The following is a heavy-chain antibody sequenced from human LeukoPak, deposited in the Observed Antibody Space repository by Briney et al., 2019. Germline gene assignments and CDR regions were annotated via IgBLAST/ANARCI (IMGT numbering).Heavy chain of an antibody. D-gene: IGHD5-24*01. Sequence: GGSLRLSCAASGFTFSSYEMNWVRQAPGKGLEWVSAISGSGGSTYYADSVKGRFTISRDNSKNTLYLQMNSLRAEDTAVYYCAKGGRDGYPLGYWGQGTLVTVSS. J-gene: IGHJ4*02. CDR2: ISGSGGST. CDR3: AKGGRDGYPLGY. CDR1: GFTFSSYE. V-gene: IGHV3-23*01.